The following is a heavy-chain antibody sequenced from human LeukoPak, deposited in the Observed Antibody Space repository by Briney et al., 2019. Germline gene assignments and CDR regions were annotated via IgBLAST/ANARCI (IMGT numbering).Heavy chain of an antibody. J-gene: IGHJ3*02. CDR1: GGSISSYY. CDR2: IFYTGST. V-gene: IGHV4-59*01. Sequence: PSETLSLTCTVSGGSISSYYWSWIRQPPGKGLEWIGYIFYTGSTNYNLPLKSRATISVDMSKNQISLKLSSVTAADTAVYYCARDLPNDAFDIWGQGTMVTVSS. CDR3: ARDLPNDAFDI.